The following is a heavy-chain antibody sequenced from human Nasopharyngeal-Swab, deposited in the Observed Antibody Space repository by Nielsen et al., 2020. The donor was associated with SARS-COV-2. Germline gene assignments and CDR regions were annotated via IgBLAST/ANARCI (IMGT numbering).Heavy chain of an antibody. V-gene: IGHV1-18*01. CDR3: AREKQARLNDYYYYGMNV. J-gene: IGHJ6*02. D-gene: IGHD6-6*01. CDR2: ISAYNGNT. Sequence: ASVKVSCKASGYTFTSYGIGWVRQAPGQGLEWMGWISAYNGNTNYAQKLQGRVTMTTDTSTSTAYMELRSLRSDDTAVYYCAREKQARLNDYYYYGMNVWGQGTTVTVSS. CDR1: GYTFTSYG.